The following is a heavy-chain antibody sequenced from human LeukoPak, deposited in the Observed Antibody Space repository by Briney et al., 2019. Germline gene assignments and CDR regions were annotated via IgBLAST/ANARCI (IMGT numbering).Heavy chain of an antibody. D-gene: IGHD3-10*01. J-gene: IGHJ6*03. CDR2: IYHRGST. CDR1: GYSISNGYY. CDR3: ARQLYVSGSYYAPMDV. Sequence: SETLSLTCTVSGYSISNGYYWGWIRQPPGKGLEWVGSIYHRGSTYYNPSLRSRVTISLDRSKKKFSLKLTSVTAADTAVYFCARQLYVSGSYYAPMDVWGKGTTVTISS. V-gene: IGHV4-38-2*02.